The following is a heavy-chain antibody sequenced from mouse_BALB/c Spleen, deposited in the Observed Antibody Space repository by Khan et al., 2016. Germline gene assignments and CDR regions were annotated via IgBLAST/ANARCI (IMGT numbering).Heavy chain of an antibody. V-gene: IGHV5-4*02. J-gene: IGHJ3*01. Sequence: EVELVESGGGLVKPGGSLKLSCAASGFTFSDYYMYWVRQTPEKRLEWIATISAGGSYTYYPDSVKGRFIFSRDNSTNNLYLQLSSLKSEDSAMYYCAREGLRRGFAYWGQGTLVTVSA. CDR1: GFTFSDYY. CDR2: ISAGGSYT. CDR3: AREGLRRGFAY. D-gene: IGHD2-4*01.